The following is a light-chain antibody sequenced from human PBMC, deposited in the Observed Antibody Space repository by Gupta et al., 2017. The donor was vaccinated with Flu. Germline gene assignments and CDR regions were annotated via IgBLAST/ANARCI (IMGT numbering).Light chain of an antibody. V-gene: IGKV1-5*03. Sequence: DIQMPQSPSTLSASLGDRVTITCRASQSISDWLTWYQQKPGTAPKLLIYKASTLESGVPSRFSGSGSGTEFTLTINNLQPDDFATYFCQQYEAYPWTFGPGTKVEIK. CDR2: KAS. CDR1: QSISDW. J-gene: IGKJ1*01. CDR3: QQYEAYPWT.